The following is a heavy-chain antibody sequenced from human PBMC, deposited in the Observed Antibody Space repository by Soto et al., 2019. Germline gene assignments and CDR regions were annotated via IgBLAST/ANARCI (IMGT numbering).Heavy chain of an antibody. CDR2: INNGGDNI. CDR3: AKTFLARYCSSSICYDPADYFDY. D-gene: IGHD2-2*01. CDR1: GFTFNNYA. V-gene: IGHV3-23*01. J-gene: IGHJ4*02. Sequence: EVQLLESGGGLLQPGGSLRLSCAASGFTFNNYAMSWVRQAPGKGLEWVSSINNGGDNIYYAASVKGRFTISRDNSNSTLYLQMNSLRAEDTAVYYCAKTFLARYCSSSICYDPADYFDYWGQGTLVTVSS.